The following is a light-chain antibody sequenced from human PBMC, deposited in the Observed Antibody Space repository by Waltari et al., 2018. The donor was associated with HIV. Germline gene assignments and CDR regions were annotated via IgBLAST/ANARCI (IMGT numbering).Light chain of an antibody. CDR2: GKN. CDR3: NSRDSSGNHLV. J-gene: IGLJ3*02. V-gene: IGLV3-19*01. CDR1: SLRQYY. Sequence: SSELTQDPAVSVALGQPVRITCQGDSLRQYYGTWYQPKPGQAPVLVHYGKNNRPSGIPDRFSGSTSGSTTSLTIAGAQAEDEADYYCNSRDSSGNHLVFGGGTKLTVL.